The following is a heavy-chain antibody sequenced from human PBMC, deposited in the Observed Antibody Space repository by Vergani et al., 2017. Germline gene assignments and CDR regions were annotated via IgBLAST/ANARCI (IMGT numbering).Heavy chain of an antibody. CDR3: ARRSQSRYETYYYYGMDV. J-gene: IGHJ6*02. Sequence: QVQLQESGPGLVKPSETLSLTCTGSGGSISSYYWSWIRQPPGKGLEWIGYIYYSGSTNYNPYLKSRVTISVDTSKKQFSLKLSSVTAADTAVYYCARRSQSRYETYYYYGMDVWGQGTTVTVSS. V-gene: IGHV4-59*01. CDR2: IYYSGST. CDR1: GGSISSYY. D-gene: IGHD5-12*01.